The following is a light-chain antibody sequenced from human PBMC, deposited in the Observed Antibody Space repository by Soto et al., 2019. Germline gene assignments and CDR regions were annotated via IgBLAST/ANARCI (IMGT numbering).Light chain of an antibody. CDR1: QSVLYSSNNKNY. V-gene: IGKV4-1*01. Sequence: DIVMTQSPDSLAVSLGERATINCKSSQSVLYSSNNKNYLAWYQQKPGQPPVLLIYWASTRESGVPDRFSGSGSGTDFTLTISSLQAEDVAVYYCLQYYRSPKTFGQGTKVEIK. CDR3: LQYYRSPKT. CDR2: WAS. J-gene: IGKJ1*01.